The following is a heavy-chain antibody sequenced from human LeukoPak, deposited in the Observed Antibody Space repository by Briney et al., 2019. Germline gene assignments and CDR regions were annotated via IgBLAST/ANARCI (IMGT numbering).Heavy chain of an antibody. CDR2: IKQDGSEE. J-gene: IGHJ5*02. CDR1: GFTFSSYW. Sequence: PGGSLRLSCAASGFTFSSYWMSWVRQAPGKGLEWVASIKQDGSEEYYVDSVKGRFTISRDNAKNSLYLQMNSLRAEDTAVYYCARLARGVVINWFDPWGQGTLVTVSS. D-gene: IGHD3-22*01. CDR3: ARLARGVVINWFDP. V-gene: IGHV3-7*03.